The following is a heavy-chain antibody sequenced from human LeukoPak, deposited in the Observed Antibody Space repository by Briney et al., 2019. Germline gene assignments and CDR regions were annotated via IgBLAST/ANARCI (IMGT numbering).Heavy chain of an antibody. V-gene: IGHV3-23*01. D-gene: IGHD2-2*01. J-gene: IGHJ4*02. Sequence: GGSLRLSCAASGFTFSTCAMSWVRQAPGKGLEWVSAISGSGYTTYYTDSVKGQFTISRDNSKNTLYLQMNSLRAEDTAVYYCAKSSGYCSSTNCYPDYWGQGTLVTVSS. CDR2: ISGSGYTT. CDR1: GFTFSTCA. CDR3: AKSSGYCSSTNCYPDY.